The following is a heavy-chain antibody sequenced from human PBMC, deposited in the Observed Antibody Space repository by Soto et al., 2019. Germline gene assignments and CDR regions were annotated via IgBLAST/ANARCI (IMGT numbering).Heavy chain of an antibody. Sequence: QVHLVQSGVEVKTPGASVKVSCQASGYTFFTYDISWVRQAPGQGLEWMGWISTYSGDTKYAQKFQGRVTMTTDTSTTTAYLELRSLTSDDTAVYYWARQHDPTTSENWFDSWGQGTLVTVSS. CDR3: ARQHDPTTSENWFDS. V-gene: IGHV1-18*01. CDR2: ISTYSGDT. CDR1: GYTFFTYD. D-gene: IGHD5-12*01. J-gene: IGHJ5*01.